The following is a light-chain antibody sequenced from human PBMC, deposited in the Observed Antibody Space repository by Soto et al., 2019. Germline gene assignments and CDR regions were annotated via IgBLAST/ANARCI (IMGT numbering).Light chain of an antibody. J-gene: IGKJ2*01. CDR2: DAS. V-gene: IGKV1-5*01. CDR3: QQYISYSFT. CDR1: QTSSNW. Sequence: DIQMTQSPSTLSASVGDRVTITCRASQTSSNWLAWYQQKPGNAPKLLIYDASSFNSGAPSSFSGSGSGKDSPPTISRLQPDDFASYCCQQYISYSFTFGQGTKLEI.